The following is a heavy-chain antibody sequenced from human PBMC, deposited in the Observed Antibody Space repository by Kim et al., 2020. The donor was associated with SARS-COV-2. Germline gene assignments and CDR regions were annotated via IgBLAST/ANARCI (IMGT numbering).Heavy chain of an antibody. CDR2: INPNSGGT. J-gene: IGHJ3*02. CDR3: ARVGAYCGGDCYRHAFDI. D-gene: IGHD2-21*01. V-gene: IGHV1-2*02. CDR1: GYTFTGYY. Sequence: ASVKVSCKASGYTFTGYYMHWVRQAPGQGLEWMGWINPNSGGTNYAQKFQGRVTMTRDTSISTAYMELSRLRSDDTAVYYCARVGAYCGGDCYRHAFDIWGQGTMVTVSS.